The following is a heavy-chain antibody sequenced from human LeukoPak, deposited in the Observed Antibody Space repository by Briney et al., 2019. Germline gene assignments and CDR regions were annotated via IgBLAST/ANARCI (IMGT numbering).Heavy chain of an antibody. CDR3: ARVMVAGTNNGAFDI. J-gene: IGHJ3*02. Sequence: ASVKVSCKASGYTFTSYYMHWVRQAPGQGLEWMGIINPSGGSTSYAQKFQGRVTMTRDTSTSTVYMELSSLRSVDTAVYYCARVMVAGTNNGAFDIWGQGTMVTVSS. D-gene: IGHD6-19*01. CDR2: INPSGGST. CDR1: GYTFTSYY. V-gene: IGHV1-46*01.